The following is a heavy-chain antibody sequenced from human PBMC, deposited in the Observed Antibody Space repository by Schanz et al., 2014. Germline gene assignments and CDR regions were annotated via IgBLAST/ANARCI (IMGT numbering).Heavy chain of an antibody. Sequence: QVQLVQSGAEVKKPGASVKVSCKASGYTLTGFGVSWVRQAPGQGREWMGWISAYSGNSKYAQKLQGRVTMTTDTSTNTAYMELRSLTSDDTAVYYCARFNSGSHSPPYYYYGMDVWDQGTTVTVSS. J-gene: IGHJ6*02. V-gene: IGHV1-18*01. CDR2: ISAYSGNS. CDR1: GYTLTGFG. D-gene: IGHD1-26*01. CDR3: ARFNSGSHSPPYYYYGMDV.